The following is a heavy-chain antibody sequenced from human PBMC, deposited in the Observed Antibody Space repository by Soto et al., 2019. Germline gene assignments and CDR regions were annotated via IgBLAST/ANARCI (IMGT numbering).Heavy chain of an antibody. D-gene: IGHD6-13*01. V-gene: IGHV3-30-3*01. CDR1: GFTFSSYA. Sequence: GGSLRLSCAASGFTFSSYAMHWVRQAPGKGLEWVTVISYDGSNKYYADSVKGRFTISRDNAKNSLYLQMNSLRAEDTAVYYFARDVSAAGCDYWGQGTLVTVSS. CDR2: ISYDGSNK. CDR3: ARDVSAAGCDY. J-gene: IGHJ4*02.